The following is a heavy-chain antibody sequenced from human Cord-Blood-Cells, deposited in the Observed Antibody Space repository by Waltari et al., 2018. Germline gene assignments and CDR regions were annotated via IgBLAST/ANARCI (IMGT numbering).Heavy chain of an antibody. Sequence: VKKPGASVKVSCKASGYTFTGYYMHWVRQAPGQGLEWMGWINPNSGGTNYAQKFQGRVTMTRDTSISTAYMELSRLRSDDTAVYYCARNPYALTHKRGLFDYWGQGTLVTVSS. CDR2: INPNSGGT. J-gene: IGHJ4*02. CDR3: ARNPYALTHKRGLFDY. CDR1: GYTFTGYY. D-gene: IGHD2-2*01. V-gene: IGHV1-2*02.